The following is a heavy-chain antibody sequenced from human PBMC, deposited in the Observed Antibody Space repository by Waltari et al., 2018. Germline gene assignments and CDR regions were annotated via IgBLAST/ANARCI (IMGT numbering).Heavy chain of an antibody. Sequence: EVQLVESGGGLVQPGGSLRLSCAASGFTFSSYSMTWVRQAPGKGLEWVSYISSSSSTIYYADSVKGRFTISRDNAKNSLYLQMNSLRAEDTAVYYCARDRLWFGESNAGDYWGQGTLVTVSS. D-gene: IGHD3-10*01. CDR3: ARDRLWFGESNAGDY. CDR2: ISSSSSTI. V-gene: IGHV3-48*04. J-gene: IGHJ4*02. CDR1: GFTFSSYS.